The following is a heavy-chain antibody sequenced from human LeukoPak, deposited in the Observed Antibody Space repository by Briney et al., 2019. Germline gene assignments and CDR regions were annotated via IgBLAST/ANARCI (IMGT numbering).Heavy chain of an antibody. Sequence: GGSLRLSCVASGFTFSSYGMHWVRQAPGKGLEWVGVISYDGSNKYYADSVKGRFTISRDNSKNTLYLQMNSLRAEDTAVYYCAKEVQVERRKDGFDIWGQGTMVTVSS. CDR2: ISYDGSNK. CDR3: AKEVQVERRKDGFDI. J-gene: IGHJ3*02. V-gene: IGHV3-30*18. D-gene: IGHD1-1*01. CDR1: GFTFSSYG.